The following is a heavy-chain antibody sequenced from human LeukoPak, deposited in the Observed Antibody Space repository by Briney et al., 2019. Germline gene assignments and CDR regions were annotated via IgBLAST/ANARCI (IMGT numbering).Heavy chain of an antibody. D-gene: IGHD4-17*01. V-gene: IGHV3-33*01. J-gene: IGHJ4*02. CDR2: IWYDGSNR. CDR3: ARDQGTSVTAMVGGHFDY. CDR1: GFTFRGNG. Sequence: GRSLRLSCAASGFTFRGNGMHWVRQAPGKGLEWAAIIWYDGSNRYYADSVKGRFTISRDNSKNTLFLQMNSLTAEDTAVYYCARDQGTSVTAMVGGHFDYWGPGTLVTASS.